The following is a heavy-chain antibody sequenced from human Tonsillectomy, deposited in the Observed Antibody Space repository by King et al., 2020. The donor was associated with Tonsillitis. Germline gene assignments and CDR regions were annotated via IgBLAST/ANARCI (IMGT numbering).Heavy chain of an antibody. Sequence: VQLQQWGAGLLKPSETLSLTCAVYGGSFSDYYWHWIRQPPGKGLEWIGEINHSGRSSYNPSFKSRVTVSVDTSKHQFSLKLSSVTAADTALYYCARVRYDIVTGHRASGFDLWGRGTLVTVSS. CDR1: GGSFSDYY. CDR2: INHSGRS. D-gene: IGHD3-9*01. J-gene: IGHJ2*01. V-gene: IGHV4-34*01. CDR3: ARVRYDIVTGHRASGFDL.